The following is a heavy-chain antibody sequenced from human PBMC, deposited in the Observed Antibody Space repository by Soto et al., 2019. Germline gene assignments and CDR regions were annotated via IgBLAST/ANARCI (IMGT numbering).Heavy chain of an antibody. D-gene: IGHD5-18*01. J-gene: IGHJ4*02. CDR3: ARDQPGYSYGYGLGY. CDR2: ISSSSSYI. CDR1: GFTFSSYS. Sequence: EVPLVESGGGLVKPGGSLRLSCAASGFTFSSYSMNWVRQAPGKGLEWVSSISSSSSYIYYADSVKGRFTISRDNAKNSLYLQMNSLRAGDTAVYYCARDQPGYSYGYGLGYWGQGTLVTVSS. V-gene: IGHV3-21*01.